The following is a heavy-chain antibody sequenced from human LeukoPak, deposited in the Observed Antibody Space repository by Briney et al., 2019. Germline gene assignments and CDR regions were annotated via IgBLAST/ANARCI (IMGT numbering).Heavy chain of an antibody. J-gene: IGHJ6*02. D-gene: IGHD3-22*01. CDR2: IKEDGREK. CDR3: ARSHYYDSSGYFSYYYGLDV. V-gene: IGHV3-7*01. CDR1: GFTYSNYW. Sequence: GGSLRLSCAASGFTYSNYWMSWVRQAPGKGLKWVANIKEDGREKYYADSVKGRFTISRDNAKNTLDLQMNSLRAEDTAVYYCARSHYYDSSGYFSYYYGLDVWGQGTTVTVSS.